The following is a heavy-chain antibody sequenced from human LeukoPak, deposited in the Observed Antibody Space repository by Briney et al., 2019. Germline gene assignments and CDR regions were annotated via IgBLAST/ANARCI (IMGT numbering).Heavy chain of an antibody. Sequence: GGSLRLSCTASGFTFSDYGMHWVRQAPGKGLEWVAIIWYDGYNKFYADSVRRRFTISRDNSKNTVYVQMNNLRAEDTAVYYCAGDNDYGDYEGVDAFDVWGQGTKLTVSS. CDR1: GFTFSDYG. D-gene: IGHD4-17*01. CDR3: AGDNDYGDYEGVDAFDV. CDR2: IWYDGYNK. V-gene: IGHV3-33*01. J-gene: IGHJ3*01.